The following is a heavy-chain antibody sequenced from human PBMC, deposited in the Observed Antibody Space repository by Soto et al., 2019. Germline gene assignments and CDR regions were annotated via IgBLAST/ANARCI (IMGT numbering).Heavy chain of an antibody. J-gene: IGHJ4*02. CDR1: GLNFSGSA. CDR3: TTERDY. Sequence: EVHLVESGGGLVQIGGSLTLSCATSGLNFSGSAMHWARQASGKGLEWVGRIRSRPHNYATTYAASVEGRFTISRDDSKNTVYLQMNGLKTDDTAMYYCTTERDYWGRGTLVTVAS. CDR2: IRSRPHNYAT. V-gene: IGHV3-73*02.